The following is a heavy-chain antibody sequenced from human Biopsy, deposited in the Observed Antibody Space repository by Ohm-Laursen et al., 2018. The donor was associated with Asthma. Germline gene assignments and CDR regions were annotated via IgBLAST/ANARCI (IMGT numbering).Heavy chain of an antibody. J-gene: IGHJ3*02. D-gene: IGHD1-1*01. Sequence: RSLRLSCAASGFSFSNFAIHWVRQAPGKGLEWVGVISKDASTQDYADSVKGRFTMARDNSKNTLDLQMNSLREEDTAVHYCARDGTDDAFDIWGQGTVVSVSS. V-gene: IGHV3-30*01. CDR3: ARDGTDDAFDI. CDR1: GFSFSNFA. CDR2: ISKDASTQ.